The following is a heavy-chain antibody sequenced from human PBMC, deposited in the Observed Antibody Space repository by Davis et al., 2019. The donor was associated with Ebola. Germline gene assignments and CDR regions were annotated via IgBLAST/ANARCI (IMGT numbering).Heavy chain of an antibody. CDR3: ARHPRAGPYYFDH. J-gene: IGHJ4*02. D-gene: IGHD6-13*01. CDR2: IHPGDSNT. CDR1: GYSFTSYW. V-gene: IGHV5-51*01. Sequence: GESLKISCKGSGYSFTSYWIGWVRQTPGKGLEWMGIIHPGDSNTRYSPSFQGQVIISVDKSIDTAYLQWNTLKASDTAMYYCARHPRAGPYYFDHWGQGTLVTVSS.